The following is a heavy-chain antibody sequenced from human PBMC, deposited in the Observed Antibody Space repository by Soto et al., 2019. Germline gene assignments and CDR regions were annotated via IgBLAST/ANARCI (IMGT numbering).Heavy chain of an antibody. Sequence: QLQLQESGSGLVKPSQTLSLTCAVSGGSISSGGYSWSWIRQPPGKGLEWIGYIYHSGSTYYNPSLQSRVTIAVDRSKNQFSLKLSSVTAADTAVYYCARRLTDYGMDVWGQGTTVTVSS. CDR2: IYHSGST. J-gene: IGHJ6*02. CDR1: GGSISSGGYS. CDR3: ARRLTDYGMDV. V-gene: IGHV4-30-2*01. D-gene: IGHD3-16*01.